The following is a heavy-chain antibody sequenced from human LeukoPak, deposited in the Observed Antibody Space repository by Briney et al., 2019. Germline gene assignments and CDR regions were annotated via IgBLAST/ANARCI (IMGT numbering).Heavy chain of an antibody. CDR2: IYTSGST. V-gene: IGHV4-61*02. CDR1: GGSISSGSYY. Sequence: PSQTLSLTCTVSGGSISSGSYYWSWIRQPAGKGLEWIGRIYTSGSTNYNPSLKSRVTISVDTSKNQFSLKLSSVTAADTAVYYCARGSIAYYYMDVWGKGTTVTISS. J-gene: IGHJ6*03. CDR3: ARGSIAYYYMDV. D-gene: IGHD3-22*01.